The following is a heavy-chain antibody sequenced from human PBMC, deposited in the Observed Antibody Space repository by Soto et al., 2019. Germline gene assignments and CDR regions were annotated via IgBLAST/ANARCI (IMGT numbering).Heavy chain of an antibody. D-gene: IGHD3-22*01. CDR3: AREDESSGHAGTFQH. J-gene: IGHJ1*01. Sequence: QVQLVESGGEVFQPGSPLSLSCEGLGFTFSNYVLHWFRQAPGKELEWVARISKEGNKQYTDPVKDRFSISRDNSKNKMILEMNNLRGDDTALYYCAREDESSGHAGTFQHWGQGTLVTVSP. CDR2: ISKEGNK. V-gene: IGHV3-30-3*01. CDR1: GFTFSNYV.